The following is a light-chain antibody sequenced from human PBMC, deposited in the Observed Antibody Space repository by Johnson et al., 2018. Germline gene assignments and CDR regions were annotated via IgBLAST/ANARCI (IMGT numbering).Light chain of an antibody. V-gene: IGLV1-51*02. CDR1: SSNIGNNY. CDR3: GTWDSSLSVGKV. J-gene: IGLJ1*01. CDR2: ENN. Sequence: QSVLTQPPSVSAAPGQKVTISCSGSSSNIGNNYVSWYQQLPGTAPKLLIYENNKRPSGIPDRFSGSKSGTSATLGITGLQTGDEADYYCGTWDSSLSVGKVVGTGTKVTVL.